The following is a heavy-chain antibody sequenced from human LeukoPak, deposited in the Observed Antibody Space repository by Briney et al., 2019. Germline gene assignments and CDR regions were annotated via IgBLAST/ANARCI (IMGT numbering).Heavy chain of an antibody. CDR3: AKDWKTWNQEFDA. CDR2: ISGSGGTT. D-gene: IGHD1-1*01. V-gene: IGHV3-23*01. J-gene: IGHJ5*02. Sequence: GGSLRLSCAASGFIFSGYAMTWVRQAPGKGLEWVSTISGSGGTTYYADSVRGRFTISRDNSGNTLYLQMNSLRAEDTAVNYCAKDWKTWNQEFDAWGQGTLVTVSS. CDR1: GFIFSGYA.